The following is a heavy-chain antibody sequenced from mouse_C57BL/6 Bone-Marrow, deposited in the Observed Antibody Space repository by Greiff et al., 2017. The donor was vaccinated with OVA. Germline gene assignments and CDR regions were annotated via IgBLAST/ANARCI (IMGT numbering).Heavy chain of an antibody. J-gene: IGHJ1*03. D-gene: IGHD1-2*01. CDR3: ARRRGYYGRDWYFDV. CDR2: IYPGSGSN. Sequence: QVQLQQSGAELVKPGASVKMSCKASGYTFTSYWITWVKQRPGQGLEWIGDIYPGSGSNNYNEKFKSKATLTVATSSSTAYMQLSSLTSEDAAVYYGARRRGYYGRDWYFDVWGTGTTVTVSS. V-gene: IGHV1-55*01. CDR1: GYTFTSYW.